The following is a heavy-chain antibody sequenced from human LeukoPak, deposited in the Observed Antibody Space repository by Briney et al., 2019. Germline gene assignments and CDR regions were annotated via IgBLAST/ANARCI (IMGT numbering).Heavy chain of an antibody. J-gene: IGHJ6*02. V-gene: IGHV6-1*01. CDR2: TYYRSKWYY. CDR1: GNSVS. CDR3: SLARSEYHYGMDV. Sequence: SQTLSLTCAISGNSVSRNWIRQSPSRGLEWLGRTYYRSKWYYEYAVSVKSRINISPDTSKNQFSLQLTSVTPEDTAVYYCSLARSEYHYGMDVWGQGTTVTVSS.